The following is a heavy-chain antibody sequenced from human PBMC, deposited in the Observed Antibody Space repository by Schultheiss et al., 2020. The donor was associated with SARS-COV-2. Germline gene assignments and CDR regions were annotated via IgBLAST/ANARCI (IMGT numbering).Heavy chain of an antibody. J-gene: IGHJ6*02. V-gene: IGHV4-31*03. CDR2: IYYSGST. CDR3: ARAFGWRIAAAGRGPSFSGGMDV. D-gene: IGHD6-13*01. Sequence: SETLSLTCTVSGGSISSGGYYWSWIRQHPGKGLEWIGYIYYSGSTYYNPSLKPRVTISVDTSKNQFSLKLSSVTAEDTAVYYCARAFGWRIAAAGRGPSFSGGMDVWGQGTTVTVSS. CDR1: GGSISSGGYY.